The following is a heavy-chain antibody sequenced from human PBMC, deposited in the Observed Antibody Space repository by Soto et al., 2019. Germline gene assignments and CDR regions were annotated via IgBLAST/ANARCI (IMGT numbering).Heavy chain of an antibody. V-gene: IGHV3-30-3*01. J-gene: IGHJ4*02. CDR2: ISYDGSNK. CDR1: VFTFSSYA. Sequence: QVQLVESGGGVVQPGRSLRLSCAASVFTFSSYAMHWVRQAPGKGLEWVAVISYDGSNKYYADSVKGRFTISRDNSKDTLYLQMNSLRAEDTAVYYCARVAPPGCSGGSCYGGGDYWGQGTLVTVSS. D-gene: IGHD2-15*01. CDR3: ARVAPPGCSGGSCYGGGDY.